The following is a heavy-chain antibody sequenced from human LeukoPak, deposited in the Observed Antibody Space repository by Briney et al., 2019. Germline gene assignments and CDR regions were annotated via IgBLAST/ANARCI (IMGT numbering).Heavy chain of an antibody. Sequence: QTGGSLRLSCAASGFTFSSYGMTWVRQAPGKGLEWVSYISSSSSTIYYADSVKGRFTISRDNAKNPLYLQLNSLRAEDTAVYYCASPPEGLWRPYFDYWGQGTLVTVSS. V-gene: IGHV3-48*01. CDR2: ISSSSSTI. CDR3: ASPPEGLWRPYFDY. D-gene: IGHD5-18*01. CDR1: GFTFSSYG. J-gene: IGHJ4*02.